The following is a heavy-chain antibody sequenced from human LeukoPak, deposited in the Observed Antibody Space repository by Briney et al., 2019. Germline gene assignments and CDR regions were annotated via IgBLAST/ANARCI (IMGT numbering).Heavy chain of an antibody. V-gene: IGHV3-21*01. CDR1: GFTFSSYT. Sequence: RGSLRLSCAASGFTFSSYTMNWVRQAPGKGLEWVSSIRSSSSYIYYADSVKGRFTISRDNAKNSLYLQMNSLRAEDTAVYYCARDGRLDYWGQGTLVTVSS. CDR2: IRSSSSYI. D-gene: IGHD3/OR15-3a*01. J-gene: IGHJ4*02. CDR3: ARDGRLDY.